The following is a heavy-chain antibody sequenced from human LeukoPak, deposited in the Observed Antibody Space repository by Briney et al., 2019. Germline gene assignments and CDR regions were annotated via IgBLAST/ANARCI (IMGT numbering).Heavy chain of an antibody. CDR3: ARDNGRYSDDF. CDR2: LNGPETQK. Sequence: PGGSLRLSCSASGFTFGSFWMGWVRQAPGKGLEWVANLNGPETQKYYADSVKGRFTVSRDNTKNTFFLQMNSLRVDDTALYYCARDNGRYSDDFRGQGTLVTVSP. CDR1: GFTFGSFW. V-gene: IGHV3-7*01. D-gene: IGHD3-3*01. J-gene: IGHJ1*01.